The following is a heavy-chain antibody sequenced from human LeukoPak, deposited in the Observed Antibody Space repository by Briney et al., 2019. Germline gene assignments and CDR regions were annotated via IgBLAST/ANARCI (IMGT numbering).Heavy chain of an antibody. CDR2: IYSGTI. V-gene: IGHV3-53*01. CDR3: AIRACAYSHPYDY. D-gene: IGHD4/OR15-4a*01. Sequence: PGGSLRLSCTASGFTFGGYAMSWVRQAPGKGLEWVSFIYSGTIHYSDSVKGRFTISRDNSKNTLYLQMNSLRAEDTAVYYCAIRACAYSHPYDYWGQGTLVTVSS. CDR1: GFTFGGYA. J-gene: IGHJ4*02.